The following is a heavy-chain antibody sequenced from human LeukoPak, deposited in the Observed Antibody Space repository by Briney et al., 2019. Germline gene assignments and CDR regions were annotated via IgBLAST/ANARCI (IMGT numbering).Heavy chain of an antibody. D-gene: IGHD3-22*01. CDR3: ARERGSGYSDRTYGWFDP. V-gene: IGHV4-39*02. Sequence: PSETLSLTCTVSGVSISSSNSYWGWLRQPPGKGLEWIGSIYYSGNTYYNASLKSQVSISIDTSKNQFSLRLTSVTAADTAVYYCARERGSGYSDRTYGWFDPWGQGTLVTVSS. J-gene: IGHJ5*02. CDR1: GVSISSSNSY. CDR2: IYYSGNT.